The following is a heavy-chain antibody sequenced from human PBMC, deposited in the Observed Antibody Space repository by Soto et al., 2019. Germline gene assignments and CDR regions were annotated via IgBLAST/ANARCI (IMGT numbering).Heavy chain of an antibody. V-gene: IGHV1-18*01. D-gene: IGHD1-20*01. CDR3: ARGPNNWNVLDYYYGMDV. CDR1: GYTFTSYG. Sequence: ASVKVSCKASGYTFTSYGISWVRQAPGQGLEWMGWISAYNGNTNYAQKLRGRVTMTTDTSTSTAYMELRSLRSDDTAVYYCARGPNNWNVLDYYYGMDVWGQGTTVTV. CDR2: ISAYNGNT. J-gene: IGHJ6*02.